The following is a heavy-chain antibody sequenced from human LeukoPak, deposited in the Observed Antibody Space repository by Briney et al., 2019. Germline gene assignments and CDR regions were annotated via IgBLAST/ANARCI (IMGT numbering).Heavy chain of an antibody. D-gene: IGHD3-3*01. CDR3: ARDSWSGYLGDY. V-gene: IGHV3-48*01. CDR1: GITFSNSA. J-gene: IGHJ4*02. Sequence: GGSLRLSCVPSGITFSNSALSWVRQAPGKGLEWVSYISSSSSTIYYADSVKGRFTISRDNAKNSLYLQMNSLRAEDTAVYYCARDSWSGYLGDYWGQGTLVTVSS. CDR2: ISSSSSTI.